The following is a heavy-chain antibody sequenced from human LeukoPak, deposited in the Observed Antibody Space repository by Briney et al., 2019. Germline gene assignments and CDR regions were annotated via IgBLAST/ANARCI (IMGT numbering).Heavy chain of an antibody. D-gene: IGHD6-13*01. CDR2: IIPIFGTA. CDR1: GGTLSSYA. CDR3: ARGVRRAAAGTVGYYYYMDV. V-gene: IGHV1-69*01. J-gene: IGHJ6*03. Sequence: SVKVSCKASGGTLSSYAISWVRQAPGQGLEWMGGIIPIFGTANYAQKFQGRVTITADESTSTAYMELSSLRSEDTAVYYCARGVRRAAAGTVGYYYYMDVWGKGTTVTVSS.